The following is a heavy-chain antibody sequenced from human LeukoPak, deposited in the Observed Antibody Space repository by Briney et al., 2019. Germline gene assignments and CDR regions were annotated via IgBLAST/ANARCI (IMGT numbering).Heavy chain of an antibody. CDR1: GLIFRNYW. CDR2: IKQDGSLK. CDR3: AGEVGTPFDY. J-gene: IGHJ4*02. V-gene: IGHV3-7*01. Sequence: GGSLGLSCAASGLIFRNYWMHWVRQVPGKGLEWLANIKQDGSLKQYVDSVKGRFTISRDNAKNSLYLQMNSLRAEDTAVYYCAGEVGTPFDYWGQGTLVTVSS. D-gene: IGHD4-23*01.